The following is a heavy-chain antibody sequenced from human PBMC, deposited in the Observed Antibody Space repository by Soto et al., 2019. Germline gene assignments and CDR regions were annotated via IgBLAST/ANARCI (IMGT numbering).Heavy chain of an antibody. D-gene: IGHD2-15*01. CDR3: ARDRGYCSGGSCYSGYWYFDL. CDR1: GGTFSSYA. CDR2: IIPIFGTP. Sequence: QVQLVQSGAEVKKPGSSVKVSCKASGGTFSSYAISWVRQAPGQGLEWMGGIIPIFGTPNYAQKFQGRVTITADESTSTAYMELSSLRSEDTAVYYCARDRGYCSGGSCYSGYWYFDLWGRGTLVTVSS. J-gene: IGHJ2*01. V-gene: IGHV1-69*01.